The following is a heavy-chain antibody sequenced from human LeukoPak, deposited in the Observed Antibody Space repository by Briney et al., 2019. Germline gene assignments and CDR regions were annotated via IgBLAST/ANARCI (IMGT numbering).Heavy chain of an antibody. CDR1: GFTFSDYD. D-gene: IGHD6-6*01. CDR3: ARGKYSSSSFDC. CDR2: IRKNGATI. J-gene: IGHJ4*02. Sequence: GGSLRLSFAASGFTFSDYDMAWARQAPGRGLEWVSFIRKNGATIYYADSVRGRFTISRDNAKNSLYLQMNSLRAEDTAVYYCARGKYSSSSFDCWGQGTLVTVSS. V-gene: IGHV3-11*04.